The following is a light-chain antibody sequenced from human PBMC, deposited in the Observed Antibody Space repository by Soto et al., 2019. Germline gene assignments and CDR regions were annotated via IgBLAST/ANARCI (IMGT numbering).Light chain of an antibody. CDR1: QSVSNNY. Sequence: EIVLTQSPGTLSLSPGERATLSCRASQSVSNNYLAWYQQKPGQAPRLLIYGASNRATGIPDRFSGSVSGTDFTLAISRLEPEDFAVYYCQHYGGAPPTFGQGTRLEIK. CDR2: GAS. V-gene: IGKV3-20*01. CDR3: QHYGGAPPT. J-gene: IGKJ5*01.